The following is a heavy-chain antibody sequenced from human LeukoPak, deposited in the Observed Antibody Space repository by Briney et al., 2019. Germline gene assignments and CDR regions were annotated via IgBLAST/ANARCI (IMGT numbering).Heavy chain of an antibody. J-gene: IGHJ4*02. CDR1: GFTFGDYA. CDR3: TRLSNYCSSTSCYGGIEDY. Sequence: PGGSLRLSCTASGFTFGDYAMSWVRQAPGKGLEWVGFIRSKAYGGTTEYAASVKGRFTISRDDSKSIAYLQMNSLKTEDTAVSYCTRLSNYCSSTSCYGGIEDYWGQGTLVTVSS. D-gene: IGHD2-2*01. CDR2: IRSKAYGGTT. V-gene: IGHV3-49*04.